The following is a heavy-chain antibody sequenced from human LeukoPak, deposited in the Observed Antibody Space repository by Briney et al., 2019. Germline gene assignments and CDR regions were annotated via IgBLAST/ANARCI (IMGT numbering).Heavy chain of an antibody. Sequence: SETLSLTCTVSGDSIRNFYWNWVRQPPGKGLEWIGYIYHSGNTNFNPSLKSRLTMSIDTSKNQFSLRLTSVTAADTAVYYCARCNYGSGSYYVVVFDSWGQGTLVTVSS. CDR3: ARCNYGSGSYYVVVFDS. D-gene: IGHD3-10*01. J-gene: IGHJ4*02. CDR1: GDSIRNFY. CDR2: IYHSGNT. V-gene: IGHV4-59*01.